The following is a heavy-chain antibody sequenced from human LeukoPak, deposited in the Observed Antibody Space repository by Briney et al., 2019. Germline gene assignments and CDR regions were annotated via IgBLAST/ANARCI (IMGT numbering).Heavy chain of an antibody. J-gene: IGHJ4*02. CDR2: IYYSGST. Sequence: SETLSLTCTVSGGSISSSSYYWGWIRQPPGKGLEWIGSIYYSGSTYYNPSLKSRVTISVDTSKNQFSLKLSSVTAADTAVYYCARGWTKKYSSSWEIFDYWGQGTLVTVSS. CDR3: ARGWTKKYSSSWEIFDY. V-gene: IGHV4-39*07. CDR1: GGSISSSSYY. D-gene: IGHD6-13*01.